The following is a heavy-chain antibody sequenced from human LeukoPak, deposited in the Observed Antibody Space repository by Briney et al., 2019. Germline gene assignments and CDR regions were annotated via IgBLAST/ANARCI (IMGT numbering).Heavy chain of an antibody. Sequence: GGSLRLSCAASGFTFSSYSMNWVRQAPGKGLEWVSSISSSSSYIYYADSVKGRFTISRDNARNSLYLQMNSLRAEDTAVYYCARDQPLGYVDYWGQGTLVTVSS. D-gene: IGHD2-8*01. J-gene: IGHJ4*02. CDR2: ISSSSSYI. CDR3: ARDQPLGYVDY. CDR1: GFTFSSYS. V-gene: IGHV3-21*01.